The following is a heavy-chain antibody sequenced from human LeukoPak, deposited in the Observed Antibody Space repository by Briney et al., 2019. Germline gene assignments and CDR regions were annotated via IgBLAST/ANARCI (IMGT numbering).Heavy chain of an antibody. D-gene: IGHD3-22*01. CDR3: ASRLHYYDSSGFPRNDAFDI. V-gene: IGHV1-46*01. CDR2: INPSGGGT. Sequence: ASVKVSCKASGYTFTSYYMHWVRQAPGQGLEWMGVINPSGGGTKYAHKFQGRVTMTRDTSTSTVYMELSSLRPEDTAVYYCASRLHYYDSSGFPRNDAFDIWGQGTMVTVSS. J-gene: IGHJ3*02. CDR1: GYTFTSYY.